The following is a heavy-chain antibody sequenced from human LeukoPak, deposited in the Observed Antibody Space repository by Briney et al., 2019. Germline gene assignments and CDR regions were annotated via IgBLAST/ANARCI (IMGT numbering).Heavy chain of an antibody. CDR1: GGSISSSSYY. J-gene: IGHJ4*02. CDR2: IYYRGST. D-gene: IGHD3-22*01. Sequence: SETLSLTCTVSGGSISSSSYYWGWIRQPPGKGLEWIGTIYYRGSTYYNPSLQSRVTISVDTSKNQFSLRLSSVTAADTAVYYCARLRAYYYDSSGYYNFDFWGQGTLVTVSS. CDR3: ARLRAYYYDSSGYYNFDF. V-gene: IGHV4-39*01.